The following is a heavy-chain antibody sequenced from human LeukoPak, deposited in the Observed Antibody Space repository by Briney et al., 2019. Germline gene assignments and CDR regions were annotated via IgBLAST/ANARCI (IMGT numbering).Heavy chain of an antibody. D-gene: IGHD6-13*01. Sequence: PSETLSLTCTVSGGSISSSSYYWGWIRQPPGKGLEWIGSIYYSGSTYYNPSLNSRVTISIDTSKSQFSLKLSSVTAADTAVYYCARGIAAAGSPFDYWGQGTLVTVSS. V-gene: IGHV4-39*01. J-gene: IGHJ4*02. CDR1: GGSISSSSYY. CDR2: IYYSGST. CDR3: ARGIAAAGSPFDY.